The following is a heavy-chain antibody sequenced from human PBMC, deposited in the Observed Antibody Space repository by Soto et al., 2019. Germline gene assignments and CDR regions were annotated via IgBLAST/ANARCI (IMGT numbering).Heavy chain of an antibody. D-gene: IGHD6-6*01. V-gene: IGHV3-64*01. CDR1: GFTLRGYA. Sequence: PGGSLRLSCASSGFTLRGYAGDWVRQTPGKGLEYVSGISSNGVGTYYANSVQGRFTISRDNSKNTVYLQMGSLRPEDMAVYYCARRARPDFYYMDVWGKGTTVTVSS. J-gene: IGHJ6*03. CDR3: ARRARPDFYYMDV. CDR2: ISSNGVGT.